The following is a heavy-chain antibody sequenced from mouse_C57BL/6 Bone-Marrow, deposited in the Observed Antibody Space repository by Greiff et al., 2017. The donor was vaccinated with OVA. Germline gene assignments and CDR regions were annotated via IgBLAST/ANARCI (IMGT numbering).Heavy chain of an antibody. CDR1: GFNIKDDY. Sequence: EVKLVESGAELVRPGASVKLSCTASGFNIKDDYMHWVKQRPEQGLEWIGWIDPENGDTEYASKFQGKATITADTSSNTAYLQLSSLTSEDTAVYYCTPFYYDYDGPFDYWGQGTTLTVSS. J-gene: IGHJ2*01. CDR2: IDPENGDT. V-gene: IGHV14-4*01. CDR3: TPFYYDYDGPFDY. D-gene: IGHD2-4*01.